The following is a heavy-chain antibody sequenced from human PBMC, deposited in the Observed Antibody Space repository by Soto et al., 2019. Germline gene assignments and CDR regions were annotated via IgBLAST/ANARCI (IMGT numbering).Heavy chain of an antibody. Sequence: EVQLVESGGGLVQPGGSLRLSCAASGFTFSSYSMNWVRQAPGKGLEWVSYISSSSSTIYYADSVKGRFTISRDNAKNSLYLQMNSMRDEDTAVYYCARDAALRYFAWSPRSDAFDIWGQGTMVTVSS. D-gene: IGHD3-9*01. J-gene: IGHJ3*02. V-gene: IGHV3-48*02. CDR2: ISSSSSTI. CDR1: GFTFSSYS. CDR3: ARDAALRYFAWSPRSDAFDI.